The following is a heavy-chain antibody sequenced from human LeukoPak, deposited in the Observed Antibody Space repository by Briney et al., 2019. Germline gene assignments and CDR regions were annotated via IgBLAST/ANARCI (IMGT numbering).Heavy chain of an antibody. Sequence: SQTLPLTCAISGDSVSSNSAAWNWIRQSPSRGLEWLGRTYYRSKWYNDYAVSVKSRITINPDTSKNQFSLQLSSVTAADTAVYYCARDRGDGYDYFWDYWGQGTLVTVSS. CDR3: ARDRGDGYDYFWDY. J-gene: IGHJ4*02. CDR2: TYYRSKWYN. D-gene: IGHD5-12*01. CDR1: GDSVSSNSAA. V-gene: IGHV6-1*01.